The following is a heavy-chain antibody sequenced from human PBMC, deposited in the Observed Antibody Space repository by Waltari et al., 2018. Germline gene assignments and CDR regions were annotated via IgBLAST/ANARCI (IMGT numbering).Heavy chain of an antibody. CDR1: GFTLSSRW. Sequence: EVLLVESGGGLVQPGGSLGLPCGASGFTLSSRWMSWVRQAPGKGLEWVANINQDGREKYYVDSMKGRVTISRDNAKNSLFLQMDSLRAEDTAVYFCAMAAGTLYWGQGTLVTVSS. CDR2: INQDGREK. D-gene: IGHD6-13*01. V-gene: IGHV3-7*01. CDR3: AMAAGTLY. J-gene: IGHJ4*02.